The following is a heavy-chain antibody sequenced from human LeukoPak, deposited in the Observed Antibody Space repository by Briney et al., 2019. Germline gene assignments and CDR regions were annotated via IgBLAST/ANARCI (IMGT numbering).Heavy chain of an antibody. CDR1: GFTFSSYS. Sequence: GGSLRLSCAASGFTFSSYSMNWVRQAPGKGLEWVSYISSSSSTIYYADSVKGRFTISRDNAKNSLYLQMNSLRAEDTAVYYCARPHDSSGYYFDYWGQGTLVTVSS. CDR3: ARPHDSSGYYFDY. CDR2: ISSSSSTI. V-gene: IGHV3-48*04. D-gene: IGHD3-22*01. J-gene: IGHJ4*02.